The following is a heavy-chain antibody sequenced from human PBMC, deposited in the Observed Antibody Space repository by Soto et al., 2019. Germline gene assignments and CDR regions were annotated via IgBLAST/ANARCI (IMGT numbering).Heavy chain of an antibody. Sequence: QITLKESGPTLVKSTQTLTLTCTFSGFSLTTSGVGVGWIRQPPGKALEWLALIYWDDDKRYSPSLQSRLTIPPHPSNNQVVLMVTNMDPVDTATYYCAHLLGEDWFDPCGQGTLVTVSS. D-gene: IGHD3-16*01. J-gene: IGHJ5*02. CDR2: IYWDDDK. CDR3: AHLLGEDWFDP. V-gene: IGHV2-5*02. CDR1: GFSLTTSGVG.